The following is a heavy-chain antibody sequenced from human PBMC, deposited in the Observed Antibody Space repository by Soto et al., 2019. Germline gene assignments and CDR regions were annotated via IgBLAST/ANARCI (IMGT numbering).Heavy chain of an antibody. D-gene: IGHD1-1*01. Sequence: QVQLQQWGAGLLKPSETLSLTCAVYGGSVSSCSYYWSWIRQPPGKGLEWIGEMSHSGGSNFNPSPKGRVTISMDTSKNQFYPKKSSVTAAHTALYYCARVYRGTATTGVEAFDNWDPETMGSVSS. CDR1: GGSVSSCSYY. J-gene: IGHJ3*02. CDR3: ARVYRGTATTGVEAFDN. CDR2: MSHSGGS. V-gene: IGHV4-34*01.